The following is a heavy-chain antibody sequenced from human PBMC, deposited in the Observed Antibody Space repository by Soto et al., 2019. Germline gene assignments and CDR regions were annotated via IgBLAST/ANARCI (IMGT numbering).Heavy chain of an antibody. CDR1: GGTFSSYA. Sequence: SVKVSCKSSGGTFSSYAISWVRQAPGQGLEWMGGIIPIFGTANYAQKFQGRVTITADESTSTAYMELSSLRSEDTAVYYCARGTELLGGADDRYFDYWGQGTLVTVSS. D-gene: IGHD3-16*01. J-gene: IGHJ4*02. CDR2: IIPIFGTA. V-gene: IGHV1-69*13. CDR3: ARGTELLGGADDRYFDY.